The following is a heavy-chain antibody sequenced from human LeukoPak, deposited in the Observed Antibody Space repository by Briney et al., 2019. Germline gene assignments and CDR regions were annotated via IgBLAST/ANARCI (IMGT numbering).Heavy chain of an antibody. V-gene: IGHV4-59*12. CDR3: ARDERDKFDP. CDR2: IYYSGST. Sequence: SEALSLTCTVSGGSISSYYWSWIRQPPEKGLEWIGYIYYSGSTNYNPSLKSRVTISVDTSKNQFSLQLNSVTPEDTAVYYCARDERDKFDPWGQGTLVTVSS. J-gene: IGHJ5*02. CDR1: GGSISSYY.